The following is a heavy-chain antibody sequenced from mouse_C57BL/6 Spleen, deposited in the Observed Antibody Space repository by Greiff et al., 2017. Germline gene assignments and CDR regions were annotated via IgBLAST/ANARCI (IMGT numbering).Heavy chain of an antibody. CDR3: ATGLRQGDY. D-gene: IGHD2-4*01. J-gene: IGHJ2*01. V-gene: IGHV1-69*01. CDR2: IDPSDSYT. CDR1: GYTFTSYW. Sequence: QVQLQQPGAELVMPGASVKLSCKASGYTFTSYWMHWVKQRPGQGLEWIGEIDPSDSYTNYNQKFKGKSTLTVDKSSSTAYMQLSSLTSEDSAVYYCATGLRQGDYWGQGTTLTVSS.